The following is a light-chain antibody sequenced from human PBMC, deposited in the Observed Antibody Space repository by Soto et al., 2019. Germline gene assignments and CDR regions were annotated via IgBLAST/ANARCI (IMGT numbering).Light chain of an antibody. CDR3: SSYAGSSNV. CDR2: EVS. Sequence: QSALTQPASVSGSPGLSITISCTGTSSDVGGYNYVSWYQQHPGKAPKLMIYEVSNRPSGVSNRFSGSKSGNTASLTISGLQAEDEADYYCSSYAGSSNVFGTGTKVTVL. CDR1: SSDVGGYNY. V-gene: IGLV2-14*01. J-gene: IGLJ1*01.